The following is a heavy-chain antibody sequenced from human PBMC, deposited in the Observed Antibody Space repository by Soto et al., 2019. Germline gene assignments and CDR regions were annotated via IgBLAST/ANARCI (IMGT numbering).Heavy chain of an antibody. CDR1: GGTFSSYA. J-gene: IGHJ4*02. V-gene: IGHV1-69*01. CDR2: IIPIFGTA. Sequence: QVQLVQSGAEVKKPGSSVKVSCKASGGTFSSYAISWVRQAPGQGLEWMGGIIPIFGTANYAQKFQGRVTITADESTSTAYMELSSLRSEDTAVYSCARAKEDSYYYGSGSYYTDYWGQGTLVTVSS. CDR3: ARAKEDSYYYGSGSYYTDY. D-gene: IGHD3-10*01.